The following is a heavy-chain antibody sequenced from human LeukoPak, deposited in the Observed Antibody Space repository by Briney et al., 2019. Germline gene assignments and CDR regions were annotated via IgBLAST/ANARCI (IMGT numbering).Heavy chain of an antibody. J-gene: IGHJ4*02. D-gene: IGHD5-24*01. Sequence: GGSLRLSCAASGFIFSSYSMNWGRQAPGKGLEWLSYISSGSGTIYYADSVKGRFTISRDNSENTLYLQMKSLRAEDTAVYYCARGDGYNFFDYWGQGTLVTVSS. CDR3: ARGDGYNFFDY. CDR2: ISSGSGTI. V-gene: IGHV3-48*01. CDR1: GFIFSSYS.